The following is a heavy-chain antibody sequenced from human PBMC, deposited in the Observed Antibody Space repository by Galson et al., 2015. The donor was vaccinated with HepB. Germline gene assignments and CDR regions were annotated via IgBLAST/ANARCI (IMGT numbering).Heavy chain of an antibody. CDR3: AGGITMVRGVAYYYYYYGMDV. CDR1: GFTFSSYA. D-gene: IGHD3-10*01. V-gene: IGHV3-23*01. CDR2: ISGSGGST. Sequence: SLRLSCAASGFTFSSYAMSWVRQAPGKGLEWVSAISGSGGSTYYADSVKGRFTISRDNSKNTLYLQMNSLRAEDTAVYYCAGGITMVRGVAYYYYYYGMDVWGQGTTVTVSS. J-gene: IGHJ6*02.